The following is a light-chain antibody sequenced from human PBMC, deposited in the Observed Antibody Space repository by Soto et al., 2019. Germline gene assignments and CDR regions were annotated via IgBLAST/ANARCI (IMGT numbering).Light chain of an antibody. CDR2: DVS. V-gene: IGLV2-14*01. CDR3: SSYTSSSTLVV. Sequence: QSALTQPASVSGSPGQSITISCTGTSSDVVGYNYVSWYQQHPGKAPKLMIYDVSNRPSGVSNRFSGSKSGNTASLTISGLQAEDEDDYYCSSYTSSSTLVVFGGGTQLTVL. CDR1: SSDVVGYNY. J-gene: IGLJ2*01.